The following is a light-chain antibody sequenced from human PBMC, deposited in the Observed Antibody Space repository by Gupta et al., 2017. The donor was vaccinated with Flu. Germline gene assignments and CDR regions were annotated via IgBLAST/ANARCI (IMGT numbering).Light chain of an antibody. CDR2: KAS. V-gene: IGKV1-5*03. CDR1: QSISSW. J-gene: IGKJ1*01. CDR3: QQYNSYSWT. Sequence: DIQMTQSPPTLPASVGDRVTITCRASQSISSWLAWYQQKPGKAPKLLIYKASSLESGVPSRFSGSGSGTEFTLTISSLQPDDFATYYCQQYNSYSWTFGQGTKVEIK.